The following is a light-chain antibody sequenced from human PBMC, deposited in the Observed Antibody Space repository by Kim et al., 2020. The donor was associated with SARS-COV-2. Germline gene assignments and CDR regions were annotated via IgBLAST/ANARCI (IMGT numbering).Light chain of an antibody. J-gene: IGLJ2*01. CDR3: QAWDSSTVL. CDR2: QDN. V-gene: IGLV3-1*01. CDR1: TLGDQY. Sequence: SYELTQPPSVSVSPGQTASITCSRDTLGDQYACWYQQKPGQSPVLVIYQDNKRPSGIPERFSGSNSGNTATLTISGTQAMDEADYYCQAWDSSTVLFGGGTKVTVL.